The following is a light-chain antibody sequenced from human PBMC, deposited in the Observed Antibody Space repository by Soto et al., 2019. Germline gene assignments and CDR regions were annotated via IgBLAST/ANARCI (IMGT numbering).Light chain of an antibody. CDR2: SNN. V-gene: IGLV1-44*01. J-gene: IGLJ2*01. Sequence: QSVLTQPPSASGTPGLRVTISCSGSNSNIGSNPVNWYQHLPGTAPKLLIYSNNRRPSGVSDRFSGSKSGTSASLAISGLQSEDEVDYYCAAWDDSLNVVVFGGGTKLTVL. CDR1: NSNIGSNP. CDR3: AAWDDSLNVVV.